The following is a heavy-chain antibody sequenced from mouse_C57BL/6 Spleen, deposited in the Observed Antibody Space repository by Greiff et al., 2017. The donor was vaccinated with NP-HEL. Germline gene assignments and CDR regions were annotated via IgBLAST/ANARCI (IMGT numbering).Heavy chain of an antibody. Sequence: VQLQQSGAELVRPGTSVKVSCKASGYAFTNYLIEWVKQRPGQGLEWIGVINPGSGGTNYNEKFKGKATLTADKSSSTAYMQLSSLTSEDSAVYFCARGNLYYCDVWGTGTTVTVSS. CDR3: ARGNLYYCDV. V-gene: IGHV1-54*01. J-gene: IGHJ1*03. CDR1: GYAFTNYL. CDR2: INPGSGGT. D-gene: IGHD1-1*01.